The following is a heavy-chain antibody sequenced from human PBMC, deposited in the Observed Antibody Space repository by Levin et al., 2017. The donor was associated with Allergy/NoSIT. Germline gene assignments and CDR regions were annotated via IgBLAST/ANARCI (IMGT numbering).Heavy chain of an antibody. D-gene: IGHD5-18*01. J-gene: IGHJ4*02. CDR1: GGTFSSYT. V-gene: IGHV1-69*04. CDR2: IIPILGIA. CDR3: ARDRGGIQPQVDY. Sequence: ASVKVSCKASGGTFSSYTISWVRQAPGQGLEWMGRIIPILGIANYAQKFQGRVTITADKSTSTAYMELSSLRSEDTAVYYCARDRGGIQPQVDYWGQGTLVTVSS.